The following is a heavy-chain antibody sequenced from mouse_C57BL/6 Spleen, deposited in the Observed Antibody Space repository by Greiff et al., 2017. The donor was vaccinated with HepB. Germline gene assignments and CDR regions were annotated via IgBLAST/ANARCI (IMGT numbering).Heavy chain of an antibody. V-gene: IGHV14-2*01. Sequence: VQLQQSGAELVKPGASVKLSCTASGFNIKDYYMHWVKQRTEQGLEWIGRIDPEDGETKYAPKFQGKATLTADTSSNTAYLQLSSLTSEDTAVYYCAILYYGRGDYWGQGTTLTVSS. CDR3: AILYYGRGDY. CDR1: GFNIKDYY. D-gene: IGHD1-1*01. CDR2: IDPEDGET. J-gene: IGHJ2*01.